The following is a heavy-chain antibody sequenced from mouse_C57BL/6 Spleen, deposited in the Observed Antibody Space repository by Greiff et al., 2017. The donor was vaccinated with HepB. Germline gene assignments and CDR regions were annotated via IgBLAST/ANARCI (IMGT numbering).Heavy chain of an antibody. CDR3: ARKASGSSSYAMDY. V-gene: IGHV1-50*01. CDR2: IDHSDSYT. Sequence: QVQLQQPGAELVKPGASVKLSCKASGYTFTSYWMQWVKQKPGQGLEWIGEIDHSDSYTNSNQKFKGKATLTVDTASSTAYMQLSSLTYEDSAVYYCARKASGSSSYAMDYWGQGTSVTVSS. J-gene: IGHJ4*01. CDR1: GYTFTSYW. D-gene: IGHD1-1*01.